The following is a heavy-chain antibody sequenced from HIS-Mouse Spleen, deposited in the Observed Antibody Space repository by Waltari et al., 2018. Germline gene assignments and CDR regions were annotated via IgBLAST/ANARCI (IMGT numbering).Heavy chain of an antibody. Sequence: QVQLVESGGGVVQPGRSLSLAGAASGFPFSSYAMPWVRQAPGKGLGWVAVISYDGSNKYYADSVKGRFTISRDNSKNTLYLQMNSLRAEDTAVYYCARDPSSSSGFDPWGQGTLVTVSS. J-gene: IGHJ5*02. CDR1: GFPFSSYA. CDR2: ISYDGSNK. CDR3: ARDPSSSSGFDP. D-gene: IGHD6-6*01. V-gene: IGHV3-30-3*01.